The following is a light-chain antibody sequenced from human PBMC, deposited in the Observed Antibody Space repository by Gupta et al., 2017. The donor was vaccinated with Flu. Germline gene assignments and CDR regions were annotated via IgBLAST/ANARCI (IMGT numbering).Light chain of an antibody. J-gene: IGKJ3*01. CDR2: DAS. CDR1: QDISKN. V-gene: IGKV1-33*01. CDR3: QQYHNFPT. Sequence: IHITQAPSSLSASVGNRVTSTFQSSQDISKNLNWYQQKPGRAPKLLIYDASNLETGVPSRFSGSAFGTDFTFTISRLQTEDIAKYFCQQYHNFPTFGPGTKVDIK.